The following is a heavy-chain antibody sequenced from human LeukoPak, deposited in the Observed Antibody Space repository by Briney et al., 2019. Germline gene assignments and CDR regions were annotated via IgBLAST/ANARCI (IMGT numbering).Heavy chain of an antibody. CDR3: ARAKIAVAVNFDY. CDR1: GFTFSSYS. Sequence: GGSLRLSFATPGFTFSSYSMNWVRQAPGKGLEWVSSISSSSSYIYYADSVKGRFTISRDNAKNSLYLQMNSLRAEDTAVYYCARAKIAVAVNFDYWGQGTLVTVSS. J-gene: IGHJ4*02. V-gene: IGHV3-21*01. CDR2: ISSSSSYI. D-gene: IGHD6-19*01.